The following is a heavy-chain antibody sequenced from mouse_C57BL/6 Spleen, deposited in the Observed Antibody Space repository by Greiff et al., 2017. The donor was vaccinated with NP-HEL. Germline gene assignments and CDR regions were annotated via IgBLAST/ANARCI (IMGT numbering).Heavy chain of an antibody. CDR2: INPNNGGT. CDR1: GYTFTDYN. J-gene: IGHJ4*01. CDR3: ARWLRLDYAMDY. D-gene: IGHD2-2*01. V-gene: IGHV1-22*01. Sequence: VQLQQSGPELVKPGASVKMSCKASGYTFTDYNMHWVKQSHGKSLEWIGYINPNNGGTSYIQKFKGKATLTVNKSSSTAYMELRSLTSEDSAVYYCARWLRLDYAMDYWGQGTSVTVSS.